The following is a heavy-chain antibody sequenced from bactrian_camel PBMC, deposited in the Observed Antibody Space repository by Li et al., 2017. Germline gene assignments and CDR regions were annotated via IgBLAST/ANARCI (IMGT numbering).Heavy chain of an antibody. CDR3: VKGGGAGRPAFWHY. J-gene: IGHJ4*01. V-gene: IGHV3S40*01. CDR2: INLGGANT. D-gene: IGHD1*01. Sequence: VQLVESGGGLVQPGGSLRLSCAASGFTFSNYDMSWVRQAPGKGLEWVSSINLGGANTYYATSVKGRFTISRDNAKNRLYLQLNSLKTEDTAIYYCVKGGGAGRPAFWHYWGQGTQVTVS. CDR1: GFTFSNYD.